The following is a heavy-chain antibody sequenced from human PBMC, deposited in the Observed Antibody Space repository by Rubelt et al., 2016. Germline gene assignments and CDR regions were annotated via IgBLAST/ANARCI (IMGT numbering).Heavy chain of an antibody. Sequence: EVQLVQSGAEVKKPGESLRISCKGSGYSFTSYWISWVRQMPGKGLEWMGRIDPSDSYTNYSPSFQGQVTTSADKSTSTADRQWSSLKASDTAMYYCARIPGSGSSEINWFDPWGQGTLSPSPQ. V-gene: IGHV5-10-1*03. CDR2: IDPSDSYT. J-gene: IGHJ5*02. CDR1: GYSFTSYW. D-gene: IGHD3-10*01. CDR3: ARIPGSGSSEINWFDP.